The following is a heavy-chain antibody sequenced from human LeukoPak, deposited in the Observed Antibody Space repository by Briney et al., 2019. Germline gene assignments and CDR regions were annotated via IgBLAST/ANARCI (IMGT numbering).Heavy chain of an antibody. CDR3: ARVAGSGSYYSDY. CDR1: GGTFSSYA. Sequence: SVKVSCKASGGTFSSYAISWVRQAPGQGLEWMGRIIPIFGIANYAQKFQGRVTITADKSTSTAYMELSSLRSEDTAVYYCARVAGSGSYYSDYWGQGTLVTVSS. V-gene: IGHV1-69*04. CDR2: IIPIFGIA. D-gene: IGHD3-10*01. J-gene: IGHJ4*02.